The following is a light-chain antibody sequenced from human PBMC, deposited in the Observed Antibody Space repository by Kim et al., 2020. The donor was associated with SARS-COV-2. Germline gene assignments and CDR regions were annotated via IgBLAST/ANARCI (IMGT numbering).Light chain of an antibody. V-gene: IGLV3-27*01. CDR2: KDS. J-gene: IGLJ3*02. CDR1: VLTKKY. Sequence: SYELTQPSSVSVSPGQTARITCSGDVLTKKYARWFQQKPGQAPVLLIYKDSERPSGIPERFSGSSSGTTVTLTISGAQVEDEADYYCYSAADNTLVFGGGTKLTVL. CDR3: YSAADNTLV.